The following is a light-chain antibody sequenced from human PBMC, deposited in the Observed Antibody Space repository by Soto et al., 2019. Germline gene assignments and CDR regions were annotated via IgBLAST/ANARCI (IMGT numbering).Light chain of an antibody. CDR1: SSNVGVYEF. Sequence: QSALTQPPSVSGSPGQSVAISCTGISSNVGVYEFVSCYQQHPGKAPKLIIYDVNKWPSGIPDRFSGSKSVNTASLTISGLQAEDEADYYCCSYTSTFVVFGGGTKLTVL. CDR2: DVN. J-gene: IGLJ2*01. V-gene: IGLV2-11*01. CDR3: CSYTSTFVV.